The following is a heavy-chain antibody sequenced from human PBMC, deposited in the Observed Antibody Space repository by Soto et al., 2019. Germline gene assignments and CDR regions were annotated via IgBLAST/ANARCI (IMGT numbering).Heavy chain of an antibody. CDR1: GFNFSNYY. CDR3: ARRQPMLFLDT. V-gene: IGHV3-11*06. J-gene: IGHJ5*02. D-gene: IGHD2-2*01. CDR2: ISSRASYT. Sequence: QLVEIGGGLVNPGESLRLSCAASGFNFSNYYMAWVRQAPGKGLERISYISSRASYTKYADSVEGRFTVSRDNANGSLYLQMNSLRVEDTGIYYCARRQPMLFLDTWGQGTLVTVSS.